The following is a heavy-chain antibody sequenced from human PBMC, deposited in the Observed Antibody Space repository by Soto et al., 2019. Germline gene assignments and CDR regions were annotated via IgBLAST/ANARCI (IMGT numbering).Heavy chain of an antibody. J-gene: IGHJ4*02. CDR2: IYWDDDK. V-gene: IGHV2-5*02. CDR3: AHRDYSGSGSYSYFDY. CDR1: GFSLSTSGVG. Sequence: SGPTLVNPTQTLTLTCTFSGFSLSTSGVGVVWIRQPPGKALEWLALIYWDDDKRYSPSLKGRLTITKDTSKNQVVLTMTNVDPVDTATYYCAHRDYSGSGSYSYFDYWGQGTLVTVSS. D-gene: IGHD3-10*01.